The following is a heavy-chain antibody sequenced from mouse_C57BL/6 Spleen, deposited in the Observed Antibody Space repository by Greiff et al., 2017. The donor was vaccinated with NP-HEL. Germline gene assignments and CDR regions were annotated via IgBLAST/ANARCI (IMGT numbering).Heavy chain of an antibody. D-gene: IGHD2-4*01. CDR2: ISDGGSYT. J-gene: IGHJ3*01. V-gene: IGHV5-4*01. Sequence: EVHLVESGGGLVKPGGSLKLSCAASGFTFSSYAMSWVRQTPEKRLEWVATISDGGSYTYYPDNVKGRFTISRDNAKNNLYLQMSHLKSEDTAMYYCAREEDYDSAWFAYWGQGTLVTVSA. CDR3: AREEDYDSAWFAY. CDR1: GFTFSSYA.